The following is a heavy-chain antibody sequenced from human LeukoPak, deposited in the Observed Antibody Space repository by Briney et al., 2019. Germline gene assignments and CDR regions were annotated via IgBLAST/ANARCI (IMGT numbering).Heavy chain of an antibody. CDR1: GFTFSRYN. CDR3: ARGEYCSSTSCPPDY. V-gene: IGHV3-48*04. CDR2: ISSSGSTI. D-gene: IGHD2-2*01. J-gene: IGHJ4*02. Sequence: PGGSLRLSCAASGFTFSRYNMDWVRQAPGKGLEWVSYISSSGSTIYYADSVKGRFTISRDNAKNSLYLQMNSLRAEDTAVYYCARGEYCSSTSCPPDYWGQGTLVTVSS.